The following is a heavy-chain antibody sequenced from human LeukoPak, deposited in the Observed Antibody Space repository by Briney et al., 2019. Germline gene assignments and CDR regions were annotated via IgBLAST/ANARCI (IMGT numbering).Heavy chain of an antibody. D-gene: IGHD1-26*01. CDR2: HIPIFGTE. CDR1: GRTFSSYA. V-gene: IGHV1-69*05. CDR3: ARGTVGATYFDY. J-gene: IGHJ4*02. Sequence: SVKVSCKASGRTFSSYAISWVRQAPGQGLEWMGGHIPIFGTENYAQKFQGRVTITTDESKSTAYMELSSLRSEDTAVYYCARGTVGATYFDYWGQGTLVTVSS.